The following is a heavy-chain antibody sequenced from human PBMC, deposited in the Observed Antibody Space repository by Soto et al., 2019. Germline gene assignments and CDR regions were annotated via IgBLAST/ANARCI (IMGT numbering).Heavy chain of an antibody. CDR2: IYYSGST. D-gene: IGHD3-9*01. J-gene: IGHJ6*02. V-gene: IGHV4-31*03. CDR3: ARGATYYDILTARSYGMDV. CDR1: GGSISSGGYN. Sequence: QVQLQESGPGLVKPSQTLSLTCTVSGGSISSGGYNWSWIRQHPGKGLEWIGYIYYSGSTYYNPSLKSRVTISVDTSKNQFSLKLSSVTAADTAVYYSARGATYYDILTARSYGMDVWGQGTTVTVSS.